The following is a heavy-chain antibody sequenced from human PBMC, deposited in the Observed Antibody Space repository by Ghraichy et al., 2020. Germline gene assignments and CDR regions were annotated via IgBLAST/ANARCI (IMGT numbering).Heavy chain of an antibody. V-gene: IGHV3-7*03. CDR1: GFTFSSYW. Sequence: GGSLRLSCAASGFTFSSYWMSWVRQAPGKGLEWVANIKQDGSEKYYVDSVKGRFTISRDNAKNSLYLQMNSLRAEDTAVYYCASLNVLPPYDFDYWGQGTLVTVSS. J-gene: IGHJ4*02. CDR3: ASLNVLPPYDFDY. CDR2: IKQDGSEK. D-gene: IGHD2-2*01.